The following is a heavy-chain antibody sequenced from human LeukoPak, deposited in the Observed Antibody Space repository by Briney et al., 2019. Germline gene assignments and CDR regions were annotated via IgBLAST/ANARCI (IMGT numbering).Heavy chain of an antibody. CDR3: ARRVTMVRGVNYYYYYMDV. D-gene: IGHD3-10*01. Sequence: GESLKISCKGSGYSFTSYWIGWARQMPGRGLEWMGIIYPGDSDTRYSPSFQGQVTISADKSISTAYLQWSSLKASDTAMYYCARRVTMVRGVNYYYYYMDVWGKGTTVTVSS. CDR1: GYSFTSYW. CDR2: IYPGDSDT. V-gene: IGHV5-51*01. J-gene: IGHJ6*03.